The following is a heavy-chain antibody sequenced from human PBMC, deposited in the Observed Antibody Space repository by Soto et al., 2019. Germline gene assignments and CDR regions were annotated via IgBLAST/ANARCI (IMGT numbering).Heavy chain of an antibody. Sequence: QVQLVQSGAEVKKPGASVKVSCKASGYTFTSYGISWVRQAPGQGLEWMGWISVYKGNTNYAQKLQGRVTMTTDTSTTTAYIELRRLRSDATPVYSCATDYSSGSGPWYWGQGTLVTLSS. J-gene: IGHJ4*02. CDR3: ATDYSSGSGPWY. V-gene: IGHV1-18*01. D-gene: IGHD3-10*01. CDR1: GYTFTSYG. CDR2: ISVYKGNT.